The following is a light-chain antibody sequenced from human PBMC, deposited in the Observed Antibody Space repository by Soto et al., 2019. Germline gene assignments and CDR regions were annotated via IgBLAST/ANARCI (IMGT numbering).Light chain of an antibody. V-gene: IGKV1-5*01. Sequence: DTQVNMSASAVSASVEDRVTITCRASQSISSWLAWYQQKPGKAPKPLIYDASSLESGVPSRFSGSGSGTEFTLTIIILQPDDFVTYYSQEYDSYLLPFAGGTKVDIK. CDR2: DAS. J-gene: IGKJ4*01. CDR1: QSISSW. CDR3: QEYDSYLLP.